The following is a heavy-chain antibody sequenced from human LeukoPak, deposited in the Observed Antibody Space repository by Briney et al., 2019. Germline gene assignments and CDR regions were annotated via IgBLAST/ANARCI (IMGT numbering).Heavy chain of an antibody. CDR2: INHSGST. J-gene: IGHJ4*02. V-gene: IGHV4-34*01. CDR3: ARGNVRRGSTSH. D-gene: IGHD2-2*01. Sequence: SETLSLTFAVHGGSFSGYYWSWFRQPPGKGLEWIGEINHSGSTNYNPSLKSRVTISVDTSKNQFSLKLSSVTAADTAVYYCARGNVRRGSTSHWGQGTLVTVSS. CDR1: GGSFSGYY.